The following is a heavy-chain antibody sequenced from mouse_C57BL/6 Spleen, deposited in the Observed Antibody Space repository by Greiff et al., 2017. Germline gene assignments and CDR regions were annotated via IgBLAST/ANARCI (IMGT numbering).Heavy chain of an antibody. V-gene: IGHV1-69*01. CDR3: ARGLRRYYAMDY. CDR1: GYTFTSYW. J-gene: IGHJ4*01. D-gene: IGHD3-1*01. CDR2: IDPSDSYT. Sequence: VQLQQPGAELVMPGASVKLSCKASGYTFTSYWMHWVKQRPGQGLEWIGEIDPSDSYTNYNQQFKGKSTLTVDKSSSTAYMQLSSLTSEDSAVYYCARGLRRYYAMDYWGQGTSVTVSS.